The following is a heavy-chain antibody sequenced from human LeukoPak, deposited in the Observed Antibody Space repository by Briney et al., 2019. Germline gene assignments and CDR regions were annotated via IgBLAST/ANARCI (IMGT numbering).Heavy chain of an antibody. D-gene: IGHD1-26*01. Sequence: GGSLRLSCAASGFTFSSYSMNWVRQAPGKGLEWVSYISSSSSTIYYADSVKGRFTISRDNAKNSLYLQMNSLRAEDTAVYYCARRVGATIRKSWFDPWGQGTLVTVSS. CDR1: GFTFSSYS. CDR2: ISSSSSTI. V-gene: IGHV3-48*01. J-gene: IGHJ5*02. CDR3: ARRVGATIRKSWFDP.